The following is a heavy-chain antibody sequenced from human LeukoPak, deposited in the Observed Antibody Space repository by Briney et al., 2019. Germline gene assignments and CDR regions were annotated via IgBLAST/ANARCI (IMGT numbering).Heavy chain of an antibody. CDR3: AYYDTSNYHEMMD. CDR1: RYSFTSYW. CDR2: IYPGYSDT. J-gene: IGHJ4*02. V-gene: IGHV5-51*01. D-gene: IGHD3-22*01. Sequence: GEAVQMSCNCSRYSFTSYWIAWARQMPGKGLEWMGIIYPGYSDTSYSPSFQGQVTISADNFISTAYLQWSSLKASDTAIYYCAYYDTSNYHEMMDWGQGTLVTVSS.